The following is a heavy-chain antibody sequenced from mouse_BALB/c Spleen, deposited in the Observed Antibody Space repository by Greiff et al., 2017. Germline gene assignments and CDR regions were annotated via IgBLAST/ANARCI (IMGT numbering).Heavy chain of an antibody. CDR3: ASILLYAMDY. CDR2: IWSGGST. V-gene: IGHV2-2*02. Sequence: VKLVESGPGLVQPSQSLSITCTVSGFSLTSYGVHWVRQSPGKGLEWLGVIWSGGSTDYNAAFISRLSISKDNSKSQVFFKMNSLQANDTAIYYCASILLYAMDYWGQGTSVTVSS. J-gene: IGHJ4*01. CDR1: GFSLTSYG.